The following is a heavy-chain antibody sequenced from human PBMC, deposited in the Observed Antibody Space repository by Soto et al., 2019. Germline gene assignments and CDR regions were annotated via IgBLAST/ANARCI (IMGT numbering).Heavy chain of an antibody. V-gene: IGHV5-10-1*01. CDR2: IDPSDSYT. Sequence: GSLKISCKGSGYSFTSYWISWVRQMPGKGLEWMGRIDPSDSYTNYSPSFQGHVTISADKSISTAYLQWSSLKASDTAMYYCARRHYGDYYYGMDVWGQGTTVTVSS. CDR1: GYSFTSYW. CDR3: ARRHYGDYYYGMDV. D-gene: IGHD4-17*01. J-gene: IGHJ6*02.